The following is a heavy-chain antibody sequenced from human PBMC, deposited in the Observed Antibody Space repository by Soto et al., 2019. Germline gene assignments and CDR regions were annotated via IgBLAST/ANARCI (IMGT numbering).Heavy chain of an antibody. J-gene: IGHJ5*02. CDR1: GGSISSGGYS. D-gene: IGHD6-13*01. V-gene: IGHV4-30-2*01. Sequence: SETLSLTCAVSGGSISSGGYSWSWIRQPPGKGLEWIGYIYHSGSTYYNPSLKSRVTISVDTSKNQFSLKLSSVTAADTAVYYCAREEALYSSSPNWFDPWGQGTLVTVSS. CDR2: IYHSGST. CDR3: AREEALYSSSPNWFDP.